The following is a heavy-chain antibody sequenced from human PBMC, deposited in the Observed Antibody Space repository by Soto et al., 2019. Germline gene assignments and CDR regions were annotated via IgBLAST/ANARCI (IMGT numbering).Heavy chain of an antibody. CDR2: IKSKTDGGTT. Sequence: AGGSLRLSCAASGFTFSNAWMSWVRQAPGKGLEWVGRIKSKTDGGTTDYAAPVKGRFTISRDDSKNTLYLQMNSLKTEDTAVYYCTTENDFWSGFYHWGYYYYGMDVWGQGTTVTVSS. CDR1: GFTFSNAW. J-gene: IGHJ6*02. D-gene: IGHD3-3*01. V-gene: IGHV3-15*01. CDR3: TTENDFWSGFYHWGYYYYGMDV.